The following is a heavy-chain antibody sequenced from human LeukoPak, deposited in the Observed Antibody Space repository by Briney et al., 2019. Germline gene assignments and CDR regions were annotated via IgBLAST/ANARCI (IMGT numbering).Heavy chain of an antibody. V-gene: IGHV1-2*02. CDR2: INPNSGGT. D-gene: IGHD7-27*01. CDR3: ARGDLGTQNFDY. J-gene: IGHJ4*02. CDR1: GYTFTGYY. Sequence: ASVKVSCKASGYTFTGYYTHWVRQAPGQGLEWMGWINPNSGGTNYAQKFQGRVTMTRDTSISTAYMELSRLRSDDTAVYYCARGDLGTQNFDYWGQGTLVTVSS.